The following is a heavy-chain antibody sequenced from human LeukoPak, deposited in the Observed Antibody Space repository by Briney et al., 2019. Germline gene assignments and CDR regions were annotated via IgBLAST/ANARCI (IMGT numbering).Heavy chain of an antibody. Sequence: SVKVSCKASGGTISSYAISWVRQAPGQGLEWMGGIIPIFGTANYARKFQGRVTITADESTSTAYMELSSLRSEDTAVYYCARVGHDSSGYSTPFDYWGQGTLVTVSS. CDR2: IIPIFGTA. D-gene: IGHD3-22*01. J-gene: IGHJ4*02. CDR1: GGTISSYA. CDR3: ARVGHDSSGYSTPFDY. V-gene: IGHV1-69*13.